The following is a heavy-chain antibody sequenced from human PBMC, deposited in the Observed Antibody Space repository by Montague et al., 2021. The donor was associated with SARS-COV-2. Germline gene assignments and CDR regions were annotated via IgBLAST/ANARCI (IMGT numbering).Heavy chain of an antibody. J-gene: IGHJ6*02. Sequence: SETLSLTCTLSGGSISSYYWSWIRQPAGKGLEWIGRIYSSGSTNXNPSLKSRVTMSVDPSKSQFSLKLTSGTAADTAVYYCARVGTLVRGVFISDAMDVWGQGTTVTVSS. CDR1: GGSISSYY. CDR2: IYSSGST. CDR3: ARVGTLVRGVFISDAMDV. D-gene: IGHD3-10*01. V-gene: IGHV4-4*07.